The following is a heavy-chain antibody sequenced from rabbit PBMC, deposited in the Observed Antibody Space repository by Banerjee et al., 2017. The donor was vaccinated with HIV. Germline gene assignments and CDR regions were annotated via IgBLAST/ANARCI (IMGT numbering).Heavy chain of an antibody. CDR2: IDPIFGST. Sequence: QEQLVESGGGLVQPEGSLTLTCTASGFDFSSYGVSWVRQAPGKGLEWIGYIDPIFGSTYYANWVNGRFTITSHNAQNTLYLQLNSLTAADTATYFCVRFASSSGYLAYYFNLWGPGTLVTVS. CDR1: GFDFSSYG. D-gene: IGHD1-1*01. CDR3: VRFASSSGYLAYYFNL. J-gene: IGHJ4*01. V-gene: IGHV1S47*01.